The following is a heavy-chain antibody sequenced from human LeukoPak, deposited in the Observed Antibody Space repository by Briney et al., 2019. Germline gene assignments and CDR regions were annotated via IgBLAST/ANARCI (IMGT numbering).Heavy chain of an antibody. CDR3: ARTSYYGSGTSPLYYYYYYMDV. V-gene: IGHV4-34*01. D-gene: IGHD3-10*01. J-gene: IGHJ6*03. CDR1: GGSFSGYY. Sequence: SETLSLTCAVYGGSFSGYYWSWIRQPPGKGLEWIGEINHSGSTNYNPSLKSRVTISVDTSKNQFSLKLSSVTAADTAVYYCARTSYYGSGTSPLYYYYYYMDVWGKGTTVTVSS. CDR2: INHSGST.